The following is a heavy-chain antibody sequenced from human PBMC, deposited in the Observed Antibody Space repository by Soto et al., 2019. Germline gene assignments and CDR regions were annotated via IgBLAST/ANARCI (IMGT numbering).Heavy chain of an antibody. Sequence: EASVKVSCKDSGYTFTSYGISWVRQAPGQGLEWMGWISAYNGNTNYAQKLQGRVTMTTDTSTSTAYMELRSLRSDDTAVYYCARDPGYSYGFSFYYYYGMDVWGQGTTVTVSS. CDR1: GYTFTSYG. V-gene: IGHV1-18*01. CDR3: ARDPGYSYGFSFYYYYGMDV. J-gene: IGHJ6*02. CDR2: ISAYNGNT. D-gene: IGHD5-18*01.